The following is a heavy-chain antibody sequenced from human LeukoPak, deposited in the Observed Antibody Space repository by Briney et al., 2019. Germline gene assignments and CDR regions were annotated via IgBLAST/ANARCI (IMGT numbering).Heavy chain of an antibody. J-gene: IGHJ3*02. Sequence: SETLSLTCAVSGDSISGAAYSWSWIRQPPGKALEWIGNIYPGGGTYSNPSLKSRVTMSLDMSKNQLSLKVTSVTAADTAVYYCARGFTFGGVIAFDIWGQGTMVTVSS. CDR3: ARGFTFGGVIAFDI. CDR2: IYPGGGT. D-gene: IGHD3-16*01. V-gene: IGHV4-30-2*01. CDR1: GDSISGAAYS.